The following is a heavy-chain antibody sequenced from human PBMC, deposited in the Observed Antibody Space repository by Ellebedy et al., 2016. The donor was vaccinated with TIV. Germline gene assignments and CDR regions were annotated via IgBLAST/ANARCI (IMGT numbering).Heavy chain of an antibody. Sequence: ASVKVSCKASGYTFTGYYMHWVRQAPGQGLEWMGWISGYNGNTNYAQKFQGRVTMTTDTSTSTAYMELRSLRSDDTAIYYCAREERRRLPDHWGQGTLVTVSS. CDR1: GYTFTGYY. CDR2: ISGYNGNT. CDR3: AREERRRLPDH. D-gene: IGHD6-25*01. J-gene: IGHJ5*02. V-gene: IGHV1-18*04.